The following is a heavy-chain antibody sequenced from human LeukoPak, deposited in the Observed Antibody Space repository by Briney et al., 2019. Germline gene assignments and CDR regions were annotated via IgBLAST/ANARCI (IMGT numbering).Heavy chain of an antibody. V-gene: IGHV3-30*03. CDR2: ISYDGSTK. D-gene: IGHD1-26*01. J-gene: IGHJ4*02. CDR3: AAIVGATTPPFDY. CDR1: GFTFSRYW. Sequence: GGSLRLSCAASGFTFSRYWMHWVRQAPGKGLEWVAVISYDGSTKYYADSVKGRFTISRDNSKNTLYLQMNSLRAEDTAVYYCAAIVGATTPPFDYWGQGTLVTVSS.